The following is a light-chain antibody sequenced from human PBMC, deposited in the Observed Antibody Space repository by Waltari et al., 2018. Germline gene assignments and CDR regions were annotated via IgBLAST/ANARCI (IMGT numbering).Light chain of an antibody. CDR2: GTS. Sequence: QSVLTQPPSVSGAPGQRVTISCTGSSSNIGAGYDVHWYQQLPGTAPKLLIFGTSIRPSGVPDRFSGSKSGTSASLAITGLQAEDEADYYCQSYDSSLSGYYVFGTGTKVTVL. CDR3: QSYDSSLSGYYV. J-gene: IGLJ1*01. V-gene: IGLV1-40*01. CDR1: SSNIGAGYD.